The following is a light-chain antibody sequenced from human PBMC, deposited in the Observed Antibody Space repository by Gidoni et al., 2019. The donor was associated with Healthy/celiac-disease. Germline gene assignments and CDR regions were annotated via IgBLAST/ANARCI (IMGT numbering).Light chain of an antibody. CDR2: AAS. V-gene: IGKV1-39*01. J-gene: IGKJ2*01. CDR1: QSISSY. Sequence: DIQMTQSPSSLSASVGDRVTITCRASQSISSYLSWYQQKPGKAPKLLIYAASSLQSGVPSRFSGSGSGKDFTLIISSLQPEDFATYYCQQSYSTPETFGQGTKLEIK. CDR3: QQSYSTPET.